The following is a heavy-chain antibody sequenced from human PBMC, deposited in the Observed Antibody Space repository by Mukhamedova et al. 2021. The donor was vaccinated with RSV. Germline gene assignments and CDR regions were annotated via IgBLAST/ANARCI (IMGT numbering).Heavy chain of an antibody. V-gene: IGHV1-46*01. CDR3: AKGGPFRRTWSPFDY. D-gene: IGHD1-14*01. CDR1: NSY. J-gene: IGHJ4*02. Sequence: NSYIHWMRQAPGQGFEWMGLINPSDGVTTDAQNFQGRITLTRDTSTSTVYMELSSLTSDDTALYYCAKGGPFRRTWSPFDYWGQ. CDR2: INPSDGVT.